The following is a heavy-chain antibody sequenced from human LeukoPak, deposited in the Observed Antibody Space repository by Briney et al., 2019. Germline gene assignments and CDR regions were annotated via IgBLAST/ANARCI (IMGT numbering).Heavy chain of an antibody. CDR2: IKSKDDGGTT. CDR1: GFPFVEYT. J-gene: IGHJ1*01. D-gene: IGHD3-10*01. CDR3: TLSGAG. V-gene: IGHV3-49*04. Sequence: SGGSLRLSCTPYGFPFVEYTIVWVRQAPGKGLEWVSYIKSKDDGGTTNYAASVKGRFSISRDDSKGIAYLQLNSLKTEDTAVYYCTLSGAGWGQGTLVTVSS.